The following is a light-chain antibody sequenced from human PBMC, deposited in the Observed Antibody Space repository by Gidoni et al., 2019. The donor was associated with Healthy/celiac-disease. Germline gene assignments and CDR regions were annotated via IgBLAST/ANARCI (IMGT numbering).Light chain of an antibody. J-gene: IGLJ1*01. V-gene: IGLV1-40*01. CDR2: DNT. CDR3: QSYDSSLSGLYV. CDR1: SSNIGAGYD. Sequence: QSVLTQPPSVSGAPGPRVTISCTGSSSNIGAGYDVHWYQQLPGTAPQLLIYDNTNRPSGVPDRFSGSKSGTSASLAITGLQAEDEADYFCQSYDSSLSGLYVFGTGTKVTVL.